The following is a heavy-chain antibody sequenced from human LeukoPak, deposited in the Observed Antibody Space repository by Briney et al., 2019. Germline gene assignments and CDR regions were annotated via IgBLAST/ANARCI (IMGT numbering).Heavy chain of an antibody. Sequence: ASVKVSCKASGYTFTSYAMNWVRQAPGQGLEWMGWINTNTGNPTYAQGFTGRFVFSLDTSVSTAYLQISSLKAEDTAVYYCARVSPSLGNYYGSGSWFDPWGQGTLVTVSS. CDR2: INTNTGNP. D-gene: IGHD3-10*01. J-gene: IGHJ5*02. CDR1: GYTFTSYA. CDR3: ARVSPSLGNYYGSGSWFDP. V-gene: IGHV7-4-1*02.